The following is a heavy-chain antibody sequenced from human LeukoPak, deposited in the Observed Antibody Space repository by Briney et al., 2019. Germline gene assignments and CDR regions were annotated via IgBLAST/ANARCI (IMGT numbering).Heavy chain of an antibody. CDR1: GFTFSDYA. Sequence: PGGSLRLSCAASGFTFSDYAMNWVRQTPGKGLEWVSGLHSNGGRTYYADSVKGRFTISRDNSKNTLYLQMNSLRAEDTAVYYCAKDFRRADGYWDIDYWGQGTLVTVSS. CDR2: LHSNGGRT. V-gene: IGHV3-23*01. D-gene: IGHD5-24*01. J-gene: IGHJ4*02. CDR3: AKDFRRADGYWDIDY.